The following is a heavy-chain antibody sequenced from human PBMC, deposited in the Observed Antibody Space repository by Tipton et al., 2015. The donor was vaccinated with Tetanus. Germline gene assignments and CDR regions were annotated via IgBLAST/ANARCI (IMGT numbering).Heavy chain of an antibody. Sequence: GLVKPPQTLSLTCTVAGDSISSGGYYWNWVRQNPGKGLEWLGYIFSGGTTFYSPSLNGRVSTSLDTSKNLFALRLASVTAADTAVYYCARDRHPYRISGAFRGNDALDIWGPGALVTVSS. V-gene: IGHV4-31*03. CDR1: GDSISSGGYY. CDR3: ARDRHPYRISGAFRGNDALDI. J-gene: IGHJ3*02. CDR2: IFSGGTT. D-gene: IGHD1-26*01.